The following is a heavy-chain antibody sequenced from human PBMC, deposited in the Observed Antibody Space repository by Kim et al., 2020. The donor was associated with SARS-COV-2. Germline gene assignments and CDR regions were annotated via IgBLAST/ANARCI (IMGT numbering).Heavy chain of an antibody. CDR1: GGSISSYY. V-gene: IGHV4-59*08. CDR3: ARHALCSSTSCYNHMGYYYYYMDV. Sequence: SETLSLTCTVSGGSISSYYWSWIRQPPGKGLEWIGYIYYSGSTNYNPSLKSRVTISVDTSKNQFSLKLSSVTAADTAVYYCARHALCSSTSCYNHMGYYYYYMDVWGKGTTVTVSS. D-gene: IGHD2-2*02. CDR2: IYYSGST. J-gene: IGHJ6*03.